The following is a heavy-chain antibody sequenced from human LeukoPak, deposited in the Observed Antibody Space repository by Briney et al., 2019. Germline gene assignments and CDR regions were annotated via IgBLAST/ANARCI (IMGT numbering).Heavy chain of an antibody. CDR3: ARPDILTGYYDY. J-gene: IGHJ4*02. Sequence: GASVKVSCKASGYTFTSYYMHWVRPAPGQGLEWMGIINPSGGSTSYAQKFQGRVTMTRDTSTSTVYMELSSLRSEDTAVYYCARPDILTGYYDYWGQGTLVTVSS. CDR2: INPSGGST. V-gene: IGHV1-46*01. CDR1: GYTFTSYY. D-gene: IGHD3-9*01.